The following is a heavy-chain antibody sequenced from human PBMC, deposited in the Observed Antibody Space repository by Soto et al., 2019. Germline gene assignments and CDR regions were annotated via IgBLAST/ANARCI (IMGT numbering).Heavy chain of an antibody. V-gene: IGHV1-18*01. D-gene: IGHD2-21*02. CDR3: AGSIAYCGGDCYSGLDFQH. J-gene: IGHJ1*01. CDR2: ISAYNGNT. Sequence: ASVKVSCKASGYTFTSYGISWVRQAPGQGLEWMGWISAYNGNTNYAQKLQGRVTMTTDTSTSTAYMELRSLRSDDTAVYYCAGSIAYCGGDCYSGLDFQHWGQGXLVTVSS. CDR1: GYTFTSYG.